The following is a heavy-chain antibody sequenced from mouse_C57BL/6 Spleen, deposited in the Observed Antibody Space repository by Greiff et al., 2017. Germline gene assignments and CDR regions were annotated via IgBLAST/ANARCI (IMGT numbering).Heavy chain of an antibody. Sequence: QVQLQQPGAELVRPGSSVKLSCTASGYTFTSYWMHWVKQGPIQGLEWIGYIDPSDSDTHYNQKFKDKATVTVDKSSSTACMQLSSLTSEDSAVYYCARDYYGSSYAMDDWGQGTSVTVCS. CDR2: IDPSDSDT. CDR3: ARDYYGSSYAMDD. D-gene: IGHD1-1*01. J-gene: IGHJ4*01. CDR1: GYTFTSYW. V-gene: IGHV1-52*01.